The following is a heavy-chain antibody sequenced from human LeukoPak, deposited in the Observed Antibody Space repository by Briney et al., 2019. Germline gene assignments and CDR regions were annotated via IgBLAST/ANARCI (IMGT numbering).Heavy chain of an antibody. CDR2: ISSSSSYI. V-gene: IGHV3-21*01. CDR3: ARGNSRGLGALDI. Sequence: GGSLRLSCAASGFTFSSYSMNWVRQAPGKGLEWVSSISSSSSYIYYADSVKGRFTISRDNAKNSLYLQMNSLRAEDTAVYYCARGNSRGLGALDIWGQGAMVTVSS. J-gene: IGHJ3*02. CDR1: GFTFSSYS. D-gene: IGHD2/OR15-2a*01.